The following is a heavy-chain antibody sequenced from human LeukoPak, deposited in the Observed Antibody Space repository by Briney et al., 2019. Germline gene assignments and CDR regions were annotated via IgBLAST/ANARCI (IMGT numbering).Heavy chain of an antibody. CDR3: ARGSTVVTPVDY. D-gene: IGHD4-23*01. Sequence: PSETLSLTCTVSGGSISSHYWSWIRQPPGKGLEWIGYIYYSGSTNYNPSLKSRVTISVDTSKNQFSLKLSSVTAADTAVYYCARGSTVVTPVDYWGQGTLVTVSS. CDR2: IYYSGST. V-gene: IGHV4-59*11. CDR1: GGSISSHY. J-gene: IGHJ4*02.